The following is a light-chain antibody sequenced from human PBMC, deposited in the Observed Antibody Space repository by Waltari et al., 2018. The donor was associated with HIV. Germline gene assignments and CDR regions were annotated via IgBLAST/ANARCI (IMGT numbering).Light chain of an antibody. CDR2: WAS. CDR1: RDLLYTDNNKNY. V-gene: IGKV4-1*01. Sequence: DIVVTQSPDSLLVSLVERATINCRSSRDLLYTDNNKNYLAWYRRTPGQPPELLVYWASTRQSGVSDRFTGSGSGTDFALSISNLQPEDAAVYYCQQYHSVPYTFGQGTRLEI. CDR3: QQYHSVPYT. J-gene: IGKJ2*01.